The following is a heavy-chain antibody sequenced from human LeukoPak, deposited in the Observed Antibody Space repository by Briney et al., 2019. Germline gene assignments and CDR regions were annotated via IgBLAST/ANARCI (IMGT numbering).Heavy chain of an antibody. CDR2: IDVGSYA. CDR3: ASEGVVGAAAHFDY. D-gene: IGHD1-26*01. Sequence: PGESLRLSCAASGFSFSRYGMNWVRQVPGKGLEWVSSIDVGSYAYYADSVKGRFTISRDNAKNSLYLQMNSLRVEDTAVYYCASEGVVGAAAHFDYWGQGALVTVSS. V-gene: IGHV3-21*06. J-gene: IGHJ4*02. CDR1: GFSFSRYG.